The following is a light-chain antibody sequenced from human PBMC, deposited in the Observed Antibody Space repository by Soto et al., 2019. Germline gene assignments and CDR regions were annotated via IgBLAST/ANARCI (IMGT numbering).Light chain of an antibody. CDR1: QSVADN. J-gene: IGKJ1*01. CDR2: GAS. Sequence: EVVMTQYPATLSVSPGEIVTLSGRSSQSVADNLAWFQQKPGQGPRLLIYGASTRATGIPDRLSGSGSGTDFILTISRLEPEDFAVDYCQQNSSSPTFGQGTQVDIK. V-gene: IGKV3-20*01. CDR3: QQNSSSPT.